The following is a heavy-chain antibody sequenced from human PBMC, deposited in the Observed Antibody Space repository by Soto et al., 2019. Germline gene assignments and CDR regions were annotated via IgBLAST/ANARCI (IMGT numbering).Heavy chain of an antibody. CDR2: IYHSGST. CDR3: ARTGIVVVPAATMCYYYGMDV. Sequence: ASETLSLTCAVSGGSISSSNWWSWVRQPPGKGLEWIGEIYHSGSTNYNPSLKSRVTISADKSKNQFSLKLSSVTAADTAVYYCARTGIVVVPAATMCYYYGMDVWGQGTTVTVSS. V-gene: IGHV4-4*02. D-gene: IGHD2-2*01. J-gene: IGHJ6*02. CDR1: GGSISSSNW.